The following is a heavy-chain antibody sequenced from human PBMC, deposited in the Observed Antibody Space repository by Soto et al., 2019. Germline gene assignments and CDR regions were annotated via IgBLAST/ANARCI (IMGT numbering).Heavy chain of an antibody. Sequence: SVILSLTCSIFGVSLKSLSHYRGWIRHPPGKGLEWIGSFYYCGSTFYNPPLESRVTISVDTSKNQFSLKLSSVTAADTAVYYCARHGTMSGSYRVYQYYFDYWGQGTLVTVSS. D-gene: IGHD1-26*01. V-gene: IGHV4-39*01. CDR3: ARHGTMSGSYRVYQYYFDY. CDR1: GVSLKSLSHY. CDR2: FYYCGST. J-gene: IGHJ4*02.